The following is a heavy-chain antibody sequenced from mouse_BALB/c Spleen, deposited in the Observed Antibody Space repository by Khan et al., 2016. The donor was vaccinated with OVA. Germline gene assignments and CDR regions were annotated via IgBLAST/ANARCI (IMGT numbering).Heavy chain of an antibody. CDR2: IYPGTDNT. Sequence: VQLQESGAELVRPGASVKLSCKTSGYIFTSYWIHWVKQRSGQGLEWIARIYPGTDNTYYNEKLKDKATLTADKSSSTAYMQLSSLTSDDSDFYLRTREEADYYFDYWGQGTTLTVSS. J-gene: IGHJ2*01. CDR1: GYIFTSYW. V-gene: IGHV1S132*01. CDR3: TREEADYYFDY. D-gene: IGHD2-4*01.